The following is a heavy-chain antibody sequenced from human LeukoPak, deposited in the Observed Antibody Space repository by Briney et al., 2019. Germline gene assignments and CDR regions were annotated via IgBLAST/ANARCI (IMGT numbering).Heavy chain of an antibody. CDR3: ARDMVRGVIITGDY. Sequence: GGSLRLSCATSGFTFSSYSMNWVRQAPGKGLEWVSSISSSSSYIYYADSVKGRFTISRDNAKNSLYLQMNSLRAEDTAVYYCARDMVRGVIITGDYWGQGTLVTVSS. CDR1: GFTFSSYS. CDR2: ISSSSSYI. D-gene: IGHD3-10*01. J-gene: IGHJ4*02. V-gene: IGHV3-21*01.